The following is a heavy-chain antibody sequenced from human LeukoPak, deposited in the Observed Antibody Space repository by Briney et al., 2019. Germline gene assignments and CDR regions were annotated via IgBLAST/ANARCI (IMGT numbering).Heavy chain of an antibody. CDR2: IYTSGST. J-gene: IGHJ6*03. D-gene: IGHD3-3*01. CDR3: ARESRFDFWSGYWYYYYYMDV. V-gene: IGHV4-4*07. Sequence: PSETLSLTCTVSGGSISSYYWSWIRQPAGKGLEWIGRIYTSGSTNYNPSLKSRVTMSVDTSKNQFSLKLSSVTAADTAVYYCARESRFDFWSGYWYYYYYMDVWGKGTTVTVSS. CDR1: GGSISSYY.